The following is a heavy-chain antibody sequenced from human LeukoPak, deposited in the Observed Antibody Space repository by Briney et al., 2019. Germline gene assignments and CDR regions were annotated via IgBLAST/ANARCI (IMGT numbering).Heavy chain of an antibody. Sequence: GGSLRLSCAASGFTFSSYAMSWVRQAPGKGLEWVSAISGSGGSTYYADSVKRRFTISRDNSKNTLYLQMNSLRAEDTAVYYCAKSWARDSNLIWGQGTLVTVSS. D-gene: IGHD2-21*02. CDR3: AKSWARDSNLI. V-gene: IGHV3-23*01. J-gene: IGHJ4*02. CDR1: GFTFSSYA. CDR2: ISGSGGST.